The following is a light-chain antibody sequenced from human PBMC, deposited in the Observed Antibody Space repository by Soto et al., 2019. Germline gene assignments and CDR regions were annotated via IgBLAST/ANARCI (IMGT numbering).Light chain of an antibody. V-gene: IGLV6-57*03. CDR1: SGSIASGY. CDR2: EDN. CDR3: QSYHSSYPDV. Sequence: NFMLTQPLSVSGSPGKTVTISCTRSSGSIASGYVQWYQQRPGSAPTRLIYEDNQSPSGVPDRFSGSIDTSYNSASLTIAGLKKEDEADYYGQSYHSSYPDVFGTGTKLTVL. J-gene: IGLJ1*01.